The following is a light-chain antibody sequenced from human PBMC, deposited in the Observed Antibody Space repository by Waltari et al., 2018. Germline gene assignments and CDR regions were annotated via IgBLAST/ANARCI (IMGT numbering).Light chain of an antibody. CDR1: QGISSY. CDR3: QQYYSFPWT. Sequence: SCRMSQGISSYLARYQQKPGKAPELLIYAASTLQSGVPSRFSGSGSETDFTLTISCLQSEDFATYYCQQYYSFPWTFGQGTKVEIK. CDR2: AAS. J-gene: IGKJ1*01. V-gene: IGKV1D-8*01.